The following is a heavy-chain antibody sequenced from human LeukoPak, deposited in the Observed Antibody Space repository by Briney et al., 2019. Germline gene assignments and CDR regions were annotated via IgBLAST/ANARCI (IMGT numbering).Heavy chain of an antibody. CDR2: VFYNGAT. Sequence: ASETLSLTCIVSGGSISSSIYYWAWVRQPPGKGLEWVGTVFYNGATQYSSSLRSRVTISIDTSTNQFSLRLSSVTAADTAVYYCANADRFCSGSCHVPDAFDFWGQGTMVTVSS. CDR1: GGSISSSIYY. D-gene: IGHD2-15*01. J-gene: IGHJ3*01. V-gene: IGHV4-39*07. CDR3: ANADRFCSGSCHVPDAFDF.